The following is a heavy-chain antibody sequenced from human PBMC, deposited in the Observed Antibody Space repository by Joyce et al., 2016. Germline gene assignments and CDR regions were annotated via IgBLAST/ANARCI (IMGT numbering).Heavy chain of an antibody. D-gene: IGHD3-22*01. CDR1: GFTFRSYG. CDR3: AKDRVVTTNDFDY. Sequence: QVQLVESGGGVVQPGRSLSLSCTASGFTFRSYGMHWVRQAPGKGLEWVAVIAYDGINKYYADSVKGRFTISRDNSKNTLYLQMSSLRVEDTAVYYCAKDRVVTTNDFDYWGQGALVTVSS. J-gene: IGHJ4*02. V-gene: IGHV3-30*18. CDR2: IAYDGINK.